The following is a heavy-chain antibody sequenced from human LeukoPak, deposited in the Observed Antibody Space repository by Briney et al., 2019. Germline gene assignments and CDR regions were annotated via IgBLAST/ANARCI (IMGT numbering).Heavy chain of an antibody. CDR3: ARGRQGHY. CDR2: INYSGST. J-gene: IGHJ4*02. V-gene: IGHV4-34*01. CDR1: GGSFSGHY. Sequence: SETLSLTCAVYGGSFSGHYWSWIRQPPGKGLEWIGEINYSGSTNYNPSLESRVIISVDTSKNQFSLRLSSVTAADAAVYYCARGRQGHYWGQGTRVTVSS.